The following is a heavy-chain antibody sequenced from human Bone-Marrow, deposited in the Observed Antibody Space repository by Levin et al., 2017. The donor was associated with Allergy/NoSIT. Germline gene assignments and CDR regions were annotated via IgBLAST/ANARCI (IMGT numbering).Heavy chain of an antibody. CDR1: GFTFSSCA. CDR3: AKDRRYSSGWNAFDI. CDR2: ITGSGGST. D-gene: IGHD6-19*01. J-gene: IGHJ3*02. V-gene: IGHV3-23*01. Sequence: ASVKVSCAASGFTFSSCAMSWVRQAPGKGLEWVSLITGSGGSTYYADSVKGRFIISRDNSKNTLYLQMNSLRAEDTAVYYCAKDRRYSSGWNAFDIWGQGTMVTVSS.